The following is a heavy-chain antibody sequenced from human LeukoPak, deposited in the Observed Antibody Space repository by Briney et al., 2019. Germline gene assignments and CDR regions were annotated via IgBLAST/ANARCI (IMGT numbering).Heavy chain of an antibody. J-gene: IGHJ4*02. Sequence: GGSLRLSCAASGFTFSSYAMHWVRQAPGKGLEWVAVISYDGSNKYYADSVKGRFAISRDNSKNTLYLQMNSLRAEDTAVYYCARGPDYGDYVYWGQGALVTVSS. D-gene: IGHD4-17*01. CDR3: ARGPDYGDYVY. CDR1: GFTFSSYA. V-gene: IGHV3-30*09. CDR2: ISYDGSNK.